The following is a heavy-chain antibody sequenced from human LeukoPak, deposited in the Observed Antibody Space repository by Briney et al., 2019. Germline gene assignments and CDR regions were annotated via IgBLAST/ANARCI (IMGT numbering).Heavy chain of an antibody. J-gene: IGHJ3*02. CDR3: AKDLSSSWYFAFDI. D-gene: IGHD6-13*01. Sequence: GGSLRLSCAASGFTVSSNYMSWVRQAPGKGLEWVSVIYSGGSTYYADSVKGRFTISRDNSKNTLYLQMNSLRAEDAAVYYCAKDLSSSWYFAFDIWGQGTMVTVSS. CDR2: IYSGGST. CDR1: GFTVSSNY. V-gene: IGHV3-53*01.